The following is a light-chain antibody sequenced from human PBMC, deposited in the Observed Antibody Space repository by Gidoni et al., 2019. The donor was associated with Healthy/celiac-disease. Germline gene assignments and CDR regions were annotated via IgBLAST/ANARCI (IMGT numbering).Light chain of an antibody. CDR1: QSVSSSY. Sequence: EIVLTQSPGTLSLSPGERATLSCRASQSVSSSYLAWYQQKPGQAPRLLIYGASSRATGLPDRFSGSGSGTDFTLTISRLEPEDFAVYYCQQYGSSPKFGPGTKVDIK. J-gene: IGKJ3*01. CDR2: GAS. CDR3: QQYGSSPK. V-gene: IGKV3-20*01.